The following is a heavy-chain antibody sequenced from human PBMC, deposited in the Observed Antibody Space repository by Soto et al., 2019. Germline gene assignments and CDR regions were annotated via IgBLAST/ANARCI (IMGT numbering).Heavy chain of an antibody. J-gene: IGHJ4*02. CDR3: ERDLGRTEPD. D-gene: IGHD3-16*01. V-gene: IGHV3-30-3*01. CDR2: ISYDGNKK. Sequence: QVQLVESGGGVVQPGRSLRLSCTASGFTVSSYSMHWVRQGPGKGLEWVAVISYDGNKKYYADSVKGRFTISRDISKNTLYLQMNSLTTEDKAVYYCERDLGRTEPDWGQGTLVTVSS. CDR1: GFTVSSYS.